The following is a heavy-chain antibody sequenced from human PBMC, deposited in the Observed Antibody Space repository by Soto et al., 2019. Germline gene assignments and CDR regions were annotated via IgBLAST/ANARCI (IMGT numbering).Heavy chain of an antibody. CDR2: ISSIGNTR. V-gene: IGHV3-48*02. Sequence: EVQLVESGGGLVQPGGSLRLSCAASEFTFGSYSMNWVRQAPGKGLEWVSYISSIGNTRNYADSVKGRFTISRDNAKNSLFLQMNSLRDEYTAVYYCAIVRVSNVTREWFDPWGQGTQVTVSS. CDR1: EFTFGSYS. CDR3: AIVRVSNVTREWFDP. J-gene: IGHJ5*02. D-gene: IGHD3-16*01.